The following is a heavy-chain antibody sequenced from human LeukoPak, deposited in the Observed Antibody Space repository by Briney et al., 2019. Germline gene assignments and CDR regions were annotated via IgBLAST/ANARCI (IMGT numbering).Heavy chain of an antibody. Sequence: SETLSLTCTVSGGSISSYYWSWIRQPPGKGLDWIGYIYYSGSTNYNPSLKSRVTISVDTSKNQFSLKLSSVTAADTAVYYCARELEMASDAFDIWGQGTMVTVSS. CDR3: ARELEMASDAFDI. J-gene: IGHJ3*02. CDR1: GGSISSYY. CDR2: IYYSGST. D-gene: IGHD5-24*01. V-gene: IGHV4-59*01.